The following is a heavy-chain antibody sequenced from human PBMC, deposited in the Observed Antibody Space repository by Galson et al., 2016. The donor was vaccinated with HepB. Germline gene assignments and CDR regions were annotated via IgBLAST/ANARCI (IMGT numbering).Heavy chain of an antibody. Sequence: SETLSLTCSVSGVSVSSDNFYWIWIRQPPGKGLEWIGYIYYSGSVNYKSSPQSRVTMSVDTSKNQFSLQLSSVTAADTAVYYCARDPDTDMVRGIDVWGQGTTVTVSS. CDR2: IYYSGSV. J-gene: IGHJ6*02. CDR1: GVSVSSDNFY. CDR3: ARDPDTDMVRGIDV. D-gene: IGHD5-18*01. V-gene: IGHV4-61*01.